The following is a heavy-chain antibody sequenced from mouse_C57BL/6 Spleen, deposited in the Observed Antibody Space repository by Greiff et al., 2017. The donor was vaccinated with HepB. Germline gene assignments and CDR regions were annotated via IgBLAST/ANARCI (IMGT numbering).Heavy chain of an antibody. CDR1: GYTFTEYT. CDR3: ARHEEILYYSNYVGYFDY. D-gene: IGHD2-5*01. Sequence: VQLKESGAELVKPGASVKLSCKASGYTFTEYTIHWVKQRSGQGLEWIGWFYPGSGSIKYNEKFKDKATLTADKSSSTVYMELSRLTSEDSAVYFCARHEEILYYSNYVGYFDYWGQGTTLTVSS. CDR2: FYPGSGSI. V-gene: IGHV1-62-2*01. J-gene: IGHJ2*01.